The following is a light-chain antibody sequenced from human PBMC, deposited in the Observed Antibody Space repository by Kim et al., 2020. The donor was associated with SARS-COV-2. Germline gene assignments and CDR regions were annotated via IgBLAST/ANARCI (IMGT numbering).Light chain of an antibody. V-gene: IGKV3-15*01. Sequence: SPGERVTLCSGASRSFSSRLAWFQQRPGQAPRLVIYDTSTRATGIPARFSGSGSGTEFTLTISSLESEDSAVYYCQQYNSSPLTFGGGTRVDIK. J-gene: IGKJ4*01. CDR3: QQYNSSPLT. CDR2: DTS. CDR1: RSFSSR.